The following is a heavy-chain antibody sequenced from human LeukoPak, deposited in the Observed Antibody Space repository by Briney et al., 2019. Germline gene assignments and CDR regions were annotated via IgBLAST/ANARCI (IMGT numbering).Heavy chain of an antibody. CDR1: GFTFSSYA. CDR3: ARGSSSYGRTYYFDY. Sequence: GGSLRLSCAASGFTFSSYAMSWVRQAPGKGLEWVSAISGSGGSTYYADSVKGRFTISRDNSKNTLYLQMNSLRAEDTAVYYCARGSSSYGRTYYFDYWGQGTLVTVSS. CDR2: ISGSGGST. J-gene: IGHJ4*02. D-gene: IGHD6-6*01. V-gene: IGHV3-23*01.